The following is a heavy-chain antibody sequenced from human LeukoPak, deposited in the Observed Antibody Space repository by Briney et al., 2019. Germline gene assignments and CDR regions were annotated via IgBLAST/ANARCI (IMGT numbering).Heavy chain of an antibody. CDR3: ASRIAAAEGPFDY. CDR1: GGTFSSYA. CDR2: IIPILGIA. Sequence: SVKVSCKASGGTFSSYAISWVRQAPGQGLEWMGRIIPILGIANYAQKFQGRVTITADKSTSTAYMELSSLRSEDTAVYYCASRIAAAEGPFDYWGQGTLVTVSS. D-gene: IGHD6-13*01. V-gene: IGHV1-69*04. J-gene: IGHJ4*02.